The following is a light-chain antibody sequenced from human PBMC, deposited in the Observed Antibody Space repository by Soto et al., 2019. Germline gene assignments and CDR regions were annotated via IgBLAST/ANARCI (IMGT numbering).Light chain of an antibody. J-gene: IGKJ1*01. Sequence: IQMTQSPSSLSASVRDRVTITCRASQDIGNDLGWYQQKPGKAPNLLLYAASSFRSGAPSRCGSSGSTTHSTLTIKSLQDEDSATYFCQQDYTSPWTFGQGTKVEIK. CDR1: QDIGND. CDR3: QQDYTSPWT. CDR2: AAS. V-gene: IGKV1-6*02.